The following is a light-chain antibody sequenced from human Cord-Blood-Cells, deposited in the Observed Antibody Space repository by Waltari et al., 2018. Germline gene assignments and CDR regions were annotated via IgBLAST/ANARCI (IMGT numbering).Light chain of an antibody. J-gene: IGKJ4*01. CDR2: GAS. CDR1: QSVSSSY. CDR3: QQYGSSPIT. V-gene: IGKV3-20*01. Sequence: EIVLTQSPGTLSLSQGERATLSCRASQSVSSSYLAWYQQKPGQAPRLLTYGASSRATGIPDRFSGSGSGTDFTLTISRLEPEDFAVYYCQQYGSSPITFGGGTKVEIK.